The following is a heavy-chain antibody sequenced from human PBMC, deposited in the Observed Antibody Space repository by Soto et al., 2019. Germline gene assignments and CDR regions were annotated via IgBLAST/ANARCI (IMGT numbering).Heavy chain of an antibody. V-gene: IGHV4-59*01. Sequence: PSETLSLTCNVSGGPTTGYYWTWIRQPPGKGLEWIGSFYSSGTPNFNPSLKSRVTISLNTSKNQFSLDLNSVTPTDTAVYYCARGVHGGGAYYFDSWGQGALVTVPS. D-gene: IGHD2-15*01. J-gene: IGHJ4*02. CDR1: GGPTTGYY. CDR3: ARGVHGGGAYYFDS. CDR2: FYSSGTP.